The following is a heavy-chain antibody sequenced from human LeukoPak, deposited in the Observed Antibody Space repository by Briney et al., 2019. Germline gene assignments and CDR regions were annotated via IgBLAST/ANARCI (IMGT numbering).Heavy chain of an antibody. Sequence: GGSLRLSCAASGFTFSGSWMSWLRQAPGKGLEWVANIKPDGSDKYYVDSVKGRFTISRDNAKNSLYLQMNSLRAKDTAVYYCARATSWSHWGQGTLVTVSS. J-gene: IGHJ4*02. D-gene: IGHD2-2*01. CDR1: GFTFSGSW. CDR2: IKPDGSDK. V-gene: IGHV3-7*01. CDR3: ARATSWSH.